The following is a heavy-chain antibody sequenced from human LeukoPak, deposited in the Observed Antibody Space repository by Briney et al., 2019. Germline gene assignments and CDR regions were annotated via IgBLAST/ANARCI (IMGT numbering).Heavy chain of an antibody. D-gene: IGHD2-15*01. Sequence: ASVKVSCKASGYTFTSYAMNWVRQAPGQGLEWMGWINTNTGNPTYAQGFTGRFVFSLDTSVSTAYLQISSLKAEDTDVYYCARDLTGGGRHNWFDPWGQGTLVTVSS. CDR2: INTNTGNP. V-gene: IGHV7-4-1*02. J-gene: IGHJ5*02. CDR1: GYTFTSYA. CDR3: ARDLTGGGRHNWFDP.